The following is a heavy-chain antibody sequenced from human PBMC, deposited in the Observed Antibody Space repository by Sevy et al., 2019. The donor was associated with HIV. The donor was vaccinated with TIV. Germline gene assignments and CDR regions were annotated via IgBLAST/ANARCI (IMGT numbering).Heavy chain of an antibody. D-gene: IGHD2-2*01. CDR3: ARDPTKGVYYYYYGMDV. V-gene: IGHV1-69*13. CDR1: GGTFSSYA. CDR2: IIPIFGTA. J-gene: IGHJ6*02. Sequence: ASVKVSCKASGGTFSSYAISWVRQAPGQGLEWMGGIIPIFGTANYAQKFQGRVTITADESTSTAYMELSSLRSEDMAVYYCARDPTKGVYYYYYGMDVWGQGTTVTVSS.